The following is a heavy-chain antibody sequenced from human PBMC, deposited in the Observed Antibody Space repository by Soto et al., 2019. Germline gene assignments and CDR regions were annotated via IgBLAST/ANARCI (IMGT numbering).Heavy chain of an antibody. J-gene: IGHJ3*01. V-gene: IGHV3-23*01. D-gene: IGHD2-15*01. CDR3: AKDHNTDRLGGFEF. CDR2: VSGTVTRT. CDR1: GFTFSSYT. Sequence: GGSLRLSCAASGFTFSSYTMSWVRQAPGKGLEWVSGVSGTVTRTYYADSVKGRFTISRDNSESTLSLQMNSLRDEDTAVYYCAKDHNTDRLGGFEFGGQGTMVTVS.